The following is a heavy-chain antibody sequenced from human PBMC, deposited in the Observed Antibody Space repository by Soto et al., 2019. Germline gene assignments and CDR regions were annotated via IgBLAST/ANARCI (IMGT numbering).Heavy chain of an antibody. D-gene: IGHD2-15*01. CDR1: DGSISSYY. V-gene: IGHV4-59*08. CDR2: IYYSGST. J-gene: IGHJ4*02. CDR3: ARQKCSGGTCYPFDY. Sequence: SETLSLTCTVSDGSISSYYWSWIRQPPGKGLEWIGYIYYSGSTNYNPSLKSRVTISVDTSKNQFSLKLSSVTAADTAVYYCARQKCSGGTCYPFDYWGQGTLVTVSS.